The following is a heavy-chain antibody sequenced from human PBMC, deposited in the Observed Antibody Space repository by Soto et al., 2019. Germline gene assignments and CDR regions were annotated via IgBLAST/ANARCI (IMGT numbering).Heavy chain of an antibody. CDR1: GYTFTSYY. Sequence: ASVKVSCKASGYTFTSYYMHWVRQAPGQGLEWMGIINPSGGSTSYAQKFQGRVTMTRDTSTSTVYMELSSLRSEDTAVYYCAREYFSPHFFSGWGAETIRYFQHWGQGTLVTVSS. CDR2: INPSGGST. V-gene: IGHV1-46*03. CDR3: AREYFSPHFFSGWGAETIRYFQH. D-gene: IGHD6-19*01. J-gene: IGHJ1*01.